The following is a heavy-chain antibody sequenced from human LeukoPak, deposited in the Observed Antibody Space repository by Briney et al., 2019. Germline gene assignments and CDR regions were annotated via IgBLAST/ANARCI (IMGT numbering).Heavy chain of an antibody. CDR1: GGSVSSGSYY. V-gene: IGHV4-61*01. J-gene: IGHJ4*02. CDR2: IYYSGST. D-gene: IGHD3-16*02. Sequence: SETLPLTCTVSGGSVSSGSYYWSWIRQPPGKGLEWIGYIYYSGSTNYNPSLKSRVTISVDTSKNQFSLKLSSVTAADTAVYYCARGPFMITFGGVIVIPHFDYWGQGTLVTVSS. CDR3: ARGPFMITFGGVIVIPHFDY.